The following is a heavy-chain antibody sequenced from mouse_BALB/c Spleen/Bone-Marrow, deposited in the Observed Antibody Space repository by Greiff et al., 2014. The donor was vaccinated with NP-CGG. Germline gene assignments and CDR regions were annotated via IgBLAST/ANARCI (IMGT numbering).Heavy chain of an antibody. CDR3: TRRGSDGYDSREDWYFDV. D-gene: IGHD1-1*01. V-gene: IGHV5-6*02. CDR1: GFTFSSYG. CDR2: ISSGGTYT. J-gene: IGHJ1*01. Sequence: EVMLVESGGDLVKPGGSLKLSCAASGFTFSSYGMSWVRQTPDKGLEWVATISSGGTYTFYPDSVKGRFIISRDNAKNTLYLQMGSLKSEDTAMYYCTRRGSDGYDSREDWYFDVWGAGTTVTVSS.